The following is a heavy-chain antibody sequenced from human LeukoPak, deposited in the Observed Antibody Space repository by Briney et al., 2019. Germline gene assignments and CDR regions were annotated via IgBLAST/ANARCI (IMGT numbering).Heavy chain of an antibody. J-gene: IGHJ4*02. CDR2: INHSGST. CDR1: GGSFSGYY. V-gene: IGHV4-34*01. Sequence: SETLSLTCAVYGGSFSGYYWSWIRQPPGKGLGWIGEINHSGSTNYNPSLKSRVTISVDTSKNQFSLKLSSVTAADTAVYYCAIALYYDSSGYPPPTPFDYWGQGTLVTVSS. D-gene: IGHD3-22*01. CDR3: AIALYYDSSGYPPPTPFDY.